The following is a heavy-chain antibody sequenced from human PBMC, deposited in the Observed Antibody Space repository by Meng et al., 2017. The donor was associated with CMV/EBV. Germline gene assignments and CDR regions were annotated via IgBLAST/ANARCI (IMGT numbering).Heavy chain of an antibody. CDR2: INEDRRIT. Sequence: VESGGGLLSLGGLLRLSCEDSGFTFSNYWMHWVRQVPGEGLVWVSRINEDRRITSYADSVKGRFTISRDNARNTLYLQMNSLRADDSAVYYCARDLSGSRDYWGRGTLVTVSS. CDR1: GFTFSNYW. V-gene: IGHV3-74*01. J-gene: IGHJ4*02. CDR3: ARDLSGSRDY. D-gene: IGHD1-26*01.